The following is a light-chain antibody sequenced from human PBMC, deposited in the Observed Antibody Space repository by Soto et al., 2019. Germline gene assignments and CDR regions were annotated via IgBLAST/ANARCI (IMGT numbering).Light chain of an antibody. CDR2: TAS. CDR1: QSISSW. CDR3: QQYNSYPT. Sequence: DIQMTQSPSTLSASVGDRVTIPCRASQSISSWLAWYQQKPGKAPKLLIYTASSLESGVPSRFSGSGSVSDFTLTNSSLQRDDFATYFGQQYNSYPTVGQGTKVDIK. V-gene: IGKV1-5*03. J-gene: IGKJ1*01.